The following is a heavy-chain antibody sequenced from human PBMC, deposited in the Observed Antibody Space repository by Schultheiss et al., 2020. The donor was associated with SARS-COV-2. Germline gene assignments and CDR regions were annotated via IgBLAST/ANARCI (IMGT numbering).Heavy chain of an antibody. Sequence: GGSLRLSCAASGFTFSNSDMNWVRQAPGKGLEWVAVISYDGSNKYYADSVKGRFTISRDNSKNTLYLQMNSLRAEDTAVYYCAKDPTTVTTPRYYYGMDVWGQGTTVTVSS. CDR3: AKDPTTVTTPRYYYGMDV. CDR2: ISYDGSNK. V-gene: IGHV3-30*18. CDR1: GFTFSNSD. D-gene: IGHD4-17*01. J-gene: IGHJ6*02.